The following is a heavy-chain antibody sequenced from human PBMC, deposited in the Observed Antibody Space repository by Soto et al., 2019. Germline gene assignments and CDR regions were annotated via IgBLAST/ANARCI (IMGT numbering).Heavy chain of an antibody. V-gene: IGHV3-64D*06. CDR1: GFTFSSFA. J-gene: IGHJ4*02. CDR3: VKTFGSGSYYNGYNY. CDR2: ISNYGGNT. D-gene: IGHD3-10*01. Sequence: GSLRLSCSASGFTFSSFAMHWVRQAPGKGLEYVSAISNYGGNTYYADSVKGRFTISRDDSKNTLYLQMSSLRAEDTAVYYCVKTFGSGSYYNGYNYWGQGTLVTVSS.